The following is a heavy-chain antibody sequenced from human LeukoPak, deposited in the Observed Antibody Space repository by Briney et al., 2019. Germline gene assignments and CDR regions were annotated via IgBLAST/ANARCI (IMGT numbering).Heavy chain of an antibody. D-gene: IGHD6-13*01. J-gene: IGHJ4*02. CDR2: ISYDGSNQ. CDR3: AKDISAAAVRVPGHY. CDR1: GFTFSSYG. V-gene: IGHV3-30*18. Sequence: PGGSLRLSCAVSGFTFSSYGMHWVRQAPGKGLEWVAVISYDGSNQYYADSVKGRFTVSRDNSKNTVYLQMNSLRAEDTAVYYCAKDISAAAVRVPGHYWGQGTLVTVSS.